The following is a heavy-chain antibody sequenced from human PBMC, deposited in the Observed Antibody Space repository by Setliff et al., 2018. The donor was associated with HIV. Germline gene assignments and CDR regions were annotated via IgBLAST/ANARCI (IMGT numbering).Heavy chain of an antibody. V-gene: IGHV4-59*08. CDR1: GDSISRYY. CDR3: ARRTLRQFRYGNIWFDP. Sequence: SETLSLTCSVSGDSISRYYWSWIRQPPGKGLEWIGYIDYRGSTSYNPSLKSRVTISEDTSKKQISLRLSSVTAADTAVYYCARRTLRQFRYGNIWFDPWGRGRLVTVSS. CDR2: IDYRGST. D-gene: IGHD3-16*01. J-gene: IGHJ5*02.